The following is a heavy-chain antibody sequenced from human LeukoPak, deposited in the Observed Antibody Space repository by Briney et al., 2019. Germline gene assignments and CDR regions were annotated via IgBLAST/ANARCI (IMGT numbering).Heavy chain of an antibody. CDR2: IIPIFGIA. CDR3: ARSEWLDNWFDP. CDR1: GGTFSSYA. D-gene: IGHD6-19*01. Sequence: SVKVSCKASGGTFSSYAISWVRQAPGQGLEWMGRIIPIFGIANYAQKFQGRVTITADKSTSTAYMELSSLRSEDTAVYYCARSEWLDNWFDPWGQGTLVTVSS. J-gene: IGHJ5*02. V-gene: IGHV1-69*04.